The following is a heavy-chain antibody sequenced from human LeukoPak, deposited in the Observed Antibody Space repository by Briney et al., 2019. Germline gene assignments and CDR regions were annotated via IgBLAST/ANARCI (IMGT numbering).Heavy chain of an antibody. V-gene: IGHV3-23*01. CDR3: AKKGIAAADSFDY. CDR1: GFTFSSYV. CDR2: ISGSGGST. D-gene: IGHD6-13*01. J-gene: IGHJ4*02. Sequence: GGSLRLSCAASGFTFSSYVMSWVRQAPGKGQEWVSGISGSGGSTYYADSMKGRFTISRDNSKNTLYLQMNSLRAEDTAIYYCAKKGIAAADSFDYWGQGTLVTVSS.